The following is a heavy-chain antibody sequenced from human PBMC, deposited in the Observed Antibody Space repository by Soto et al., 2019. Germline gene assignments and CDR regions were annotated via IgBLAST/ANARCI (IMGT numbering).Heavy chain of an antibody. V-gene: IGHV1-18*01. J-gene: IGHJ4*02. CDR1: GYTFTSYG. CDR2: ISAYNGNT. CDR3: PTDCAAAGPFDY. Sequence: QVQLVQSGAEVKKPGASVKVSCKASGYTFTSYGISWVRQAPGQGLEWMGWISAYNGNTNYAQKLQGRVTMTTDTSTTTAYMELRSLRSDDTSVYYCPTDCAAAGPFDYWAQGTLVTVSS. D-gene: IGHD6-13*01.